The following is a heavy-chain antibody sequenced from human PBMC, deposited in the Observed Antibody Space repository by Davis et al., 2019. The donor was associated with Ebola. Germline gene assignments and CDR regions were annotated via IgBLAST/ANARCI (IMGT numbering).Heavy chain of an antibody. D-gene: IGHD3-10*01. V-gene: IGHV3-49*03. CDR3: TRVGHYGSGSYYPYYFDY. CDR1: GFTFGDYA. Sequence: GESLKISCTASGFTFGDYAMSWFRQAPGKGLEWVGFIRSKAYGGTTEYAASVKGRFTISRDDSKSIAYLQMNSLKTEDTAVYYCTRVGHYGSGSYYPYYFDYWGQGTLVTVSS. J-gene: IGHJ4*02. CDR2: IRSKAYGGTT.